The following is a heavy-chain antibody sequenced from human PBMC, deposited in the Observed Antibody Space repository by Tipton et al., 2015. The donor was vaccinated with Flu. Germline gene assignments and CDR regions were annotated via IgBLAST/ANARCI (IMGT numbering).Heavy chain of an antibody. CDR1: GFTFSSYA. CDR3: ARVIPEFVAGLSY. J-gene: IGHJ4*02. V-gene: IGHV3-23*01. Sequence: SLRLSCAGSGFTFSSYAMSWVRQAPGKGLEWVSTISGYGGSTYYADSVKGRFTISRDNIRNTLYLQMNSLRAEDTAIYYCARVIPEFVAGLSYWGQGTLVSVSS. CDR2: ISGYGGST. D-gene: IGHD6-19*01.